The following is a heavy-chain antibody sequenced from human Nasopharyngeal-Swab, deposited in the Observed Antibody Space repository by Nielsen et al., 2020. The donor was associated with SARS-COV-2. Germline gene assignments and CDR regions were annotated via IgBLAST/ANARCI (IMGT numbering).Heavy chain of an antibody. J-gene: IGHJ4*02. CDR2: INTDGRRT. CDR1: GFSFSTFW. CDR3: VRDLGGFGGY. V-gene: IGHV3-74*01. D-gene: IGHD4-23*01. Sequence: GESLKISCAASGFSFSTFWMHWVRQVPGEGLVWVSRINTDGRRTNYAESVKGRFTISRDNVKNMLYLQMNNLRPEDTAVYYCVRDLGGFGGYWGQGTLATVSS.